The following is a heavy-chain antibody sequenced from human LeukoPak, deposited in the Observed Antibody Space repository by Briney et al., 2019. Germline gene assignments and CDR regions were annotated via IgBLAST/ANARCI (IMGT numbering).Heavy chain of an antibody. CDR3: TRNHYYDSSYFDY. D-gene: IGHD3-22*01. V-gene: IGHV3-49*03. CDR2: IRSKAYGGTT. J-gene: IGHJ4*02. Sequence: GGSLRLSCAASGFTFSSYSMSWFRQAPGKGLEWVGFIRSKAYGGTTEYAASVKGRFTISRDDSKSIAYLQMNSLKTEDTAVYYCTRNHYYDSSYFDYWGQGTLVTVSS. CDR1: GFTFSSYS.